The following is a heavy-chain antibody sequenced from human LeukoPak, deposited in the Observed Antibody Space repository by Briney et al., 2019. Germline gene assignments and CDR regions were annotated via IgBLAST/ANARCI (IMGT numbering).Heavy chain of an antibody. CDR3: AGTRLYCSSTSCLFDY. CDR1: GGSFSGYY. V-gene: IGHV4-34*01. D-gene: IGHD2-2*01. CDR2: INHSGST. J-gene: IGHJ4*02. Sequence: SETLSLTCAVYGGSFSGYYWSWIRQPPGKGLEWIGEINHSGSTNYNPSLKSRVTISVDTSKNQFSLKLSSVPAADTAVYYCAGTRLYCSSTSCLFDYWGQGTLVTVSS.